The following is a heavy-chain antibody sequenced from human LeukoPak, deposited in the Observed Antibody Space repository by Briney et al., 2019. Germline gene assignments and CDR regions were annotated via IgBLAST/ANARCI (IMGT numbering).Heavy chain of an antibody. D-gene: IGHD2-8*01. CDR1: GYTLTSYY. V-gene: IGHV1-46*01. CDR2: INPSGGST. Sequence: ASVKVSCKASGYTLTSYYMHWVRQAPGQGLEWMGIINPSGGSTSYAQKFQGRVTMTRDMSTSTVYMELSSLRSEDTAVYYCSRSAVYAMLRFDPWGQGTLVTVSS. J-gene: IGHJ5*02. CDR3: SRSAVYAMLRFDP.